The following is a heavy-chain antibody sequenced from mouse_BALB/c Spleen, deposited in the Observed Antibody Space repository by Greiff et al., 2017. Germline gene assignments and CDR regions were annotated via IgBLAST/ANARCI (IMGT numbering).Heavy chain of an antibody. J-gene: IGHJ4*01. CDR1: GYSFTGYY. D-gene: IGHD1-2*01. V-gene: IGHV1S34*01. CDR3: ARRGYYYGYQGAMDY. CDR2: ISCYNGAT. Sequence: LVKTGASVKISCKASGYSFTGYYMHWVKQSHGKSLEWIGYISCYNGATSYNQKFKGKATFTVDTSSSTAYMQFNSLTSEDSAVYYCARRGYYYGYQGAMDYWGQGTSVTVSS.